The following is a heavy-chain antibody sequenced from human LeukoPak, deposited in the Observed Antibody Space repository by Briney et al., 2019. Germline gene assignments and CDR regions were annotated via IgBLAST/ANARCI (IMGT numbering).Heavy chain of an antibody. Sequence: GGSLRLSCAASGFTFSSYSMSWVRQAPGKGLEWVSSISSSSSYIYYADSVKGRFTISRDNAKNSLYLQMNSLRAEDTAVYYCAGLGTTVTTRYDAFDIWGQGTMVTVSS. J-gene: IGHJ3*02. CDR1: GFTFSSYS. CDR3: AGLGTTVTTRYDAFDI. D-gene: IGHD4-17*01. CDR2: ISSSSSYI. V-gene: IGHV3-21*04.